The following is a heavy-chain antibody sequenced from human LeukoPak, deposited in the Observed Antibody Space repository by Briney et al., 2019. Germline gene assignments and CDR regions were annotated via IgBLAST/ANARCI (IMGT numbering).Heavy chain of an antibody. Sequence: GGSLRLSCAASGFTFSTYTMNWVRQAAGEGLEWVDRIKRIIDGGTTDYAASVTGRFTVSRDDSINTLYLHMSSLKTEDTAVYYCAAQGGSGDLRYWGQGTLVTVST. CDR3: AAQGGSGDLRY. D-gene: IGHD4-17*01. V-gene: IGHV3-15*01. CDR1: GFTFSTYT. CDR2: IKRIIDGGTT. J-gene: IGHJ4*02.